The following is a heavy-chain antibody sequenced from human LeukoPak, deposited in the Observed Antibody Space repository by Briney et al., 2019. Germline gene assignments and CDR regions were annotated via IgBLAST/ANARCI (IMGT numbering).Heavy chain of an antibody. CDR1: GGSFSGYY. CDR2: INHSGST. J-gene: IGHJ4*02. Sequence: SETLSLTCAVYGGSFSGYYWSWIRQPPGKGLEWIGEINHSGSTNYNPPLKSRVTISVDTSKNQFSLKLSSVTAADTAVYYCARGGGGYCSGGSCYSDYYFDYWGQGTLVTVSS. D-gene: IGHD2-15*01. V-gene: IGHV4-34*01. CDR3: ARGGGGYCSGGSCYSDYYFDY.